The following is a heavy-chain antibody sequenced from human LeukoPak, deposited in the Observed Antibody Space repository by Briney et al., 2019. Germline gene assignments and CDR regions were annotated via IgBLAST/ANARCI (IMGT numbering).Heavy chain of an antibody. D-gene: IGHD4-17*01. Sequence: GESLKISCQTSGYDFSTKWIGWVRQMPGKGLEWMGIIYPLDSITRYSPSFQGYVSISADTSISTAYLQWTSLKPSDTAIYYCARLAPDYADYWFDPWGQGTLVTVSS. CDR1: GYDFSTKW. J-gene: IGHJ5*02. CDR3: ARLAPDYADYWFDP. CDR2: IYPLDSIT. V-gene: IGHV5-51*01.